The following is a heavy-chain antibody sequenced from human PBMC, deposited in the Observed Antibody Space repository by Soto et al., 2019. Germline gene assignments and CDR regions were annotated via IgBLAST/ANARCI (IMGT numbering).Heavy chain of an antibody. V-gene: IGHV3-30-3*01. J-gene: IGHJ5*01. CDR3: ARRYKDGRRDCISTSCLFDP. Sequence: QVQLVESGGGVVQPGRSLRLSCAASGFTFNTYAMHWVRQAPGKGLEWVAVISYDGSNKYYADSVKGRFTIYRDNSKNTLYLQMNSLRPEDTAVYYCARRYKDGRRDCISTSCLFDPWGQGTLVTVSS. CDR1: GFTFNTYA. CDR2: ISYDGSNK. D-gene: IGHD2-2*01.